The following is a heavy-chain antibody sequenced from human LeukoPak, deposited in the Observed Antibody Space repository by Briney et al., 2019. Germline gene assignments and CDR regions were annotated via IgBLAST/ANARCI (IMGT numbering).Heavy chain of an antibody. D-gene: IGHD4-17*01. J-gene: IGHJ5*02. CDR3: AKCPYGDYFDWLDP. CDR2: ISGSGGST. V-gene: IGHV3-23*01. CDR1: GFTFSSYA. Sequence: PGASLRLSCAASGFTFSSYAMSWVRQAPGKGLEWVSAISGSGGSTYYADSVKGRFTISRDNSKNTLYLQMNSLRAEDTAVYYCAKCPYGDYFDWLDPWGQGTLVTVSS.